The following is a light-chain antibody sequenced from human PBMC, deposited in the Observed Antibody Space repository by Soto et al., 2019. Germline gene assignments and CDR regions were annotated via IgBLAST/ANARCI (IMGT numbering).Light chain of an antibody. CDR2: GAS. J-gene: IGKJ1*01. V-gene: IGKV3-15*01. CDR1: QSVSNN. CDR3: HQYNNWPQT. Sequence: EMVMTQSPATLSVSPGERATLSCRASQSVSNNLAWYQQKPGQAPRLLIYGASTRATGIPARFSGSGSGTESTLTISSLQSEDFAVYYCHQYNNWPQTFGQGTKVEIK.